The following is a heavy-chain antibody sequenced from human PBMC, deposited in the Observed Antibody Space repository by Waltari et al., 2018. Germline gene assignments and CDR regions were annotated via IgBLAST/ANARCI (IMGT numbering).Heavy chain of an antibody. V-gene: IGHV3-7*01. D-gene: IGHD6-13*01. J-gene: IGHJ4*02. CDR1: GFTFSSYW. Sequence: EVQLVESGGGLVQPGGSLRLSCAASGFTFSSYWMSWVRQAPGKGLEWGANIKQDGSGKYYVDSVKGRFTIPRDNAKNSLYLQMNSLRAEDTAVYYCASWLAAAGNFDYWGQGTLVTVSS. CDR2: IKQDGSGK. CDR3: ASWLAAAGNFDY.